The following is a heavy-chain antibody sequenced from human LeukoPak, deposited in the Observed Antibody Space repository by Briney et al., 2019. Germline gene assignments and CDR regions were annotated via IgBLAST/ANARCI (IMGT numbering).Heavy chain of an antibody. CDR3: ARDDRVGAILGYMDV. D-gene: IGHD1-26*01. CDR1: GGPISSSSYF. J-gene: IGHJ6*03. CDR2: IYYSGRT. Sequence: SETLSLTCTVSGGPISSSSYFWAWIRQPPGKGLEWFGSIYYSGRTYYNPSLQSRVTMSVDTCKNQFSLRLSSVTAADTAVYYCARDDRVGAILGYMDVWGKGTTVTVSS. V-gene: IGHV4-39*07.